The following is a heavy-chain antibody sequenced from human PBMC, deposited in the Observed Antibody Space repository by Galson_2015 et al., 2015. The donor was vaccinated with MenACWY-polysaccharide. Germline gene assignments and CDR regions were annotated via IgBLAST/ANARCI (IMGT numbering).Heavy chain of an antibody. CDR1: GYSFTNYW. CDR3: ARRSHYDYSGWGPYSFDY. CDR2: IYLSDSDT. Sequence: QSGAAVKKPGESLTISCTASGYSFTNYWIGWVRQMPGKGLEWMGIIYLSDSDTTYSPSFQGQVTISADKSISTAYLQWSSLKASDTAIYYCARRSHYDYSGWGPYSFDYWGQGTLVTVSS. V-gene: IGHV5-51*03. D-gene: IGHD3-22*01. J-gene: IGHJ4*02.